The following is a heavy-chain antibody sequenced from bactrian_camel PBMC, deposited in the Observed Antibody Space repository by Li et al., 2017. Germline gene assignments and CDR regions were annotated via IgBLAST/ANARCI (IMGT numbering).Heavy chain of an antibody. D-gene: IGHD6*01. CDR3: TRDRGLAVPAGSFDY. CDR2: VSRNGTP. CDR1: GYTVTNAY. V-gene: IGHV3S53*01. J-gene: IGHJ6*01. Sequence: HVQLVESGRGSVQAGGSLRLSCVASGYTVTNAYMAWFRQAPGKEREGVASVSRNGTPNYSDSVKGRFTISRDNATNTVSLQMNSLKTEDTAMYYCTRDRGLAVPAGSFDYWAQGTQVTVS.